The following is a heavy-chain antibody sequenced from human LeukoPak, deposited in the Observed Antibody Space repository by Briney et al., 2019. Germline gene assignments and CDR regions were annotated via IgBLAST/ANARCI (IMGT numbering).Heavy chain of an antibody. CDR2: IDPNRGGT. J-gene: IGHJ6*02. CDR3: ARDRISGSSSWLHYYYGMDV. CDR1: GYAFTGYY. Sequence: ASVRVSCKASGYAFTGYYMHWVRQAPGQGLEWMGWIDPNRGGTNYAQKFQGRVTMTRDTSISTAYMELSRLRSDDTAVYYCARDRISGSSSWLHYYYGMDVWGQGTTVTVSS. D-gene: IGHD6-13*01. V-gene: IGHV1-2*02.